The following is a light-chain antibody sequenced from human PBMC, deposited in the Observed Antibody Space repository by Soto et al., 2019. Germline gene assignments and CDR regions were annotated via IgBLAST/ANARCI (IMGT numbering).Light chain of an antibody. V-gene: IGLV2-8*01. Sequence: QSALTQPPSASGSPGQSVTISCTGTSSDVAAYNYVSWYQQHPGKAPKLIIYEVSERPSGVPDRFSGSKSGNTASLTVSGLQAEDEADYYCRSYAGSDNFCVFGSGTKLTVL. J-gene: IGLJ1*01. CDR3: RSYAGSDNFCV. CDR2: EVS. CDR1: SSDVAAYNY.